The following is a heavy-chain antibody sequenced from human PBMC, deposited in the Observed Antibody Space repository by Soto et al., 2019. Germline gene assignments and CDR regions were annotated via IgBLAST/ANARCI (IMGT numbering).Heavy chain of an antibody. Sequence: HVQLVQSGAEVKKPGSSVTISCKASGGTFNTYTFSWVRQAPGQGLEWMGSILPILGSVNYAQNFQGRLSITADQSATTAYMELSSLTSHDSAVYCCGRIPRYSFLTSDPLAHLGQGTMVTVSS. J-gene: IGHJ1*01. V-gene: IGHV1-69*02. CDR1: GGTFNTYT. D-gene: IGHD5-18*01. CDR2: ILPILGSV. CDR3: GRIPRYSFLTSDPLAH.